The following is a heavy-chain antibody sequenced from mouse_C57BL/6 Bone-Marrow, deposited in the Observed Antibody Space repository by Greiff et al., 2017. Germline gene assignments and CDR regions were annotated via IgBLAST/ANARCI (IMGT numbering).Heavy chain of an antibody. D-gene: IGHD1-1*01. V-gene: IGHV1-78*01. CDR1: GYTFTDYT. CDR2: IYPRDGST. CDR3: ARRRNYYGSSSYYFDY. Sequence: VQLQQSDAELVKPGASVKISCKVSGYTFTDYTIHWMKQRPEQGLEWIGYIYPRDGSTKYNEKFKGKATLTADKSSSTAYMQLNSLTSEDSAVYFCARRRNYYGSSSYYFDYWGQGTTLTVSS. J-gene: IGHJ2*01.